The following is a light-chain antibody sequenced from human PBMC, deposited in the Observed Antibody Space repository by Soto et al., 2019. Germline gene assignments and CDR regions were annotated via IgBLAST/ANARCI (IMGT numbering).Light chain of an antibody. Sequence: SYELTQPPSVSVAPGQTARITRGGNNIGSKSVHWYQQKPGQAPVLVVYDDSDRPSGITERFSGSNSGNTATLTISRVEAGDEADYYCQVWDSSSDHPNWVFGGGTKVTVL. V-gene: IGLV3-21*02. CDR2: DDS. CDR3: QVWDSSSDHPNWV. J-gene: IGLJ3*02. CDR1: NIGSKS.